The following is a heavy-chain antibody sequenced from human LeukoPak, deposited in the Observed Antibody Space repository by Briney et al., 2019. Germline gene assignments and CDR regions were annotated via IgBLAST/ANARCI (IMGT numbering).Heavy chain of an antibody. Sequence: GESLKISCKGSGYTFDTYWIGWVRQMPGKGLEWMGIIYPGDSDSRQSPSLQGQVTISADKSINTAHLQWNSLKASDTAMYYCARGHHVVVATATWASDAFDLWGQGTMVTVSS. D-gene: IGHD2-21*02. V-gene: IGHV5-51*01. J-gene: IGHJ3*01. CDR3: ARGHHVVVATATWASDAFDL. CDR2: IYPGDSDS. CDR1: GYTFDTYW.